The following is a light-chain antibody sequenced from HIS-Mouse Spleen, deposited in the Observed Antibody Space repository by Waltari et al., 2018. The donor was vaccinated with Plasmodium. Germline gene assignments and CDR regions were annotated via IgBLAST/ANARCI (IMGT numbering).Light chain of an antibody. J-gene: IGKJ1*01. Sequence: DIQMTQSPSTLSASVGDRVTITCRASQSISSWFAWYKQKPGKAPKLLIYKASSLESGVPSRFSGSGSGTEFTLTISSLQPDDFATYYCQQYNTYSWTFGQGTKVEIK. CDR1: QSISSW. CDR3: QQYNTYSWT. V-gene: IGKV1-5*03. CDR2: KAS.